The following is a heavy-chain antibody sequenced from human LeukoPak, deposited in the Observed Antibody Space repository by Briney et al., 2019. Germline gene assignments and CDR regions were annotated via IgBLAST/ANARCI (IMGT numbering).Heavy chain of an antibody. Sequence: SGGSLRLSCAASGFLFSNYTMNWVRQAPGKGLEWVSSISSSSSYIYYADSVKGRFTISRDNTKNSLYLQMDSLRAEDTAFYYCETGFAVTRRGPRYYFDYWGQGTLVTVS. CDR2: ISSSSSYI. V-gene: IGHV3-21*01. CDR1: GFLFSNYT. D-gene: IGHD4-23*01. CDR3: ETGFAVTRRGPRYYFDY. J-gene: IGHJ4*02.